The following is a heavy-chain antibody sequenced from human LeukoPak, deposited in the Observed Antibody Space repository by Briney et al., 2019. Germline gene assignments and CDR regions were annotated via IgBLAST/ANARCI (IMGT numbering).Heavy chain of an antibody. Sequence: GGSLKLSCAASGFTFSGSAMHWVRQASGKGLEWVGRIRSKANSYATAYAASVKGRFTISRDDSKNTAYLQMNSLKTEDTAVYYCTRRPGYSYPSDYWGQGTLVTVSS. J-gene: IGHJ4*02. D-gene: IGHD5-18*01. CDR2: IRSKANSYAT. CDR1: GFTFSGSA. CDR3: TRRPGYSYPSDY. V-gene: IGHV3-73*01.